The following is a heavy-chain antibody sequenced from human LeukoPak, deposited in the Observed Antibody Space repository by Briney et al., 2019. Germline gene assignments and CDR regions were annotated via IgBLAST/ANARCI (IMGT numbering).Heavy chain of an antibody. Sequence: GGSLRLSCAASRFTFSSYAMSWVRQAPGKGLEWVSAISGSGGSTYYADSVKGRFTISRDNSKNTLYLQMNSLRAEDTAVYYCAKDLLLGDYEPFDYWGQGTLVTVSS. CDR1: RFTFSSYA. V-gene: IGHV3-23*01. D-gene: IGHD4-17*01. CDR3: AKDLLLGDYEPFDY. CDR2: ISGSGGST. J-gene: IGHJ4*02.